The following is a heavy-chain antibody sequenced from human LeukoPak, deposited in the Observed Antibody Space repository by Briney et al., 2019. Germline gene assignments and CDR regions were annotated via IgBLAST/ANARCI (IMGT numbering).Heavy chain of an antibody. J-gene: IGHJ3*02. Sequence: GASVKVSCKASGGTFSSYAISWVRQAPGQGLEWMGGIIPIFGTANYAQKFQGRVTITADKSTSTAYMELRSLRSDDTAVYYCASRVSDYGSGSFESDAFDIWGQGTMVTVSS. V-gene: IGHV1-69*06. CDR3: ASRVSDYGSGSFESDAFDI. D-gene: IGHD3-10*01. CDR1: GGTFSSYA. CDR2: IIPIFGTA.